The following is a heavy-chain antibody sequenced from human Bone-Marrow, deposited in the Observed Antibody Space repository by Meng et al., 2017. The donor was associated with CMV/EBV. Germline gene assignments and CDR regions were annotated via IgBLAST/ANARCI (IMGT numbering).Heavy chain of an antibody. CDR3: AREGIAAAGFD. CDR2: IYSGGST. CDR1: GFTVSSNY. D-gene: IGHD6-13*01. V-gene: IGHV3-66*01. Sequence: VQLWESGGGLVQPGWALRLSCAASGFTVSSNYMSWVRQAPGKGLEWVSVIYSGGSTYYADSVKGRFTISRDNSKNTLYLQMNSLRAEDTAVYYCAREGIAAAGFDWGQGTLVTVSS. J-gene: IGHJ4*02.